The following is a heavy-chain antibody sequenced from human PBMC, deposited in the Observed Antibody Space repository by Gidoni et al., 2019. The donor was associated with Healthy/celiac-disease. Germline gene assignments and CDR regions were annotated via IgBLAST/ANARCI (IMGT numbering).Heavy chain of an antibody. CDR3: ARGRRWYDILTGLNWFDP. V-gene: IGHV1-8*01. D-gene: IGHD3-9*01. CDR1: GYTFTSYD. Sequence: QVQLVQSGAEVKKHGASVKVSCKASGYTFTSYDINWVRQATGQGLEWMGWMNPNSGNTGYAQKFQGRVTMTRNTSISTAYMELSSLRSEDTAVYYCARGRRWYDILTGLNWFDPWGQGTLVTVSS. CDR2: MNPNSGNT. J-gene: IGHJ5*02.